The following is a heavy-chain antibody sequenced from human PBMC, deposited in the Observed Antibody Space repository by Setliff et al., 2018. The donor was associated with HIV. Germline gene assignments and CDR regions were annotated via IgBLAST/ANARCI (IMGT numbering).Heavy chain of an antibody. V-gene: IGHV3-72*01. Sequence: PGESLKISCAASGFTFSDHLMDWVRQAPGKGLEWVARSRSKARSYTTEYAASVQGRFTISRDDSKTSLYLQMDSLRTEDTAIYYCAASRPGGIHDFWCQGTVVTV. CDR3: AASRPGGIHDF. CDR2: SRSKARSYTT. CDR1: GFTFSDHL. D-gene: IGHD1-26*01. J-gene: IGHJ4*02.